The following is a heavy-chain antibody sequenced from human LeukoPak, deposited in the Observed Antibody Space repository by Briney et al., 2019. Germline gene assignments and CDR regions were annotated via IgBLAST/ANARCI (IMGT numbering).Heavy chain of an antibody. J-gene: IGHJ4*02. V-gene: IGHV1-46*03. D-gene: IGHD2-2*01. CDR3: ARMLYQLLRHRKNYYFDY. CDR2: INPSGGST. Sequence: ASVKVSCKASGYTFTSYYMHWVRQAPGQGLEWMGIINPSGGSTSYAQKFQGRVTMTRDTSTSTVYMELGSLRSEDTAVYYCARMLYQLLRHRKNYYFDYWGQGTLVTVSS. CDR1: GYTFTSYY.